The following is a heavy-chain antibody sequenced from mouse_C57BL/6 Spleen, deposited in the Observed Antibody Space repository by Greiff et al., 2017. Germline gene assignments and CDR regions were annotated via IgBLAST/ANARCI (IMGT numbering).Heavy chain of an antibody. CDR1: GFNIKDYY. V-gene: IGHV14-2*01. D-gene: IGHD1-3*01. CDR2: IDPEDGET. CDR3: AYITGDYFDY. J-gene: IGHJ2*01. Sequence: VHVKQSGAELVKPGASVKLSCTASGFNIKDYYMHWVKQRTEKGLEWIGRIDPEDGETKYAPKFQGKATITADTSSNTAYLQLSSLTSEDTAVYYWAYITGDYFDYWGQGTTLTVSS.